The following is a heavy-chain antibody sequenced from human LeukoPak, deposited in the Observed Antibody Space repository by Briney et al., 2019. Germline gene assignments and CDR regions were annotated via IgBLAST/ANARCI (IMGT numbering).Heavy chain of an antibody. J-gene: IGHJ4*02. D-gene: IGHD7-27*01. CDR3: ARDGEGMLTFDY. V-gene: IGHV4-59*01. CDR1: GGSISSYY. Sequence: PSETLSLTCTVSGGSISSYYWSWIRQPPGKGLEWIGYIYYSGSTNYNPSLKSRVTISVDTSKNQFSLKLSSVTAADTAVYYCARDGEGMLTFDYWGQGTLVTVSS. CDR2: IYYSGST.